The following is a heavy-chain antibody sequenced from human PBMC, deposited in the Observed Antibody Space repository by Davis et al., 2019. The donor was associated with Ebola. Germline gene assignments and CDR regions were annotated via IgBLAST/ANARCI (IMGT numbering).Heavy chain of an antibody. CDR1: GYTFTMYA. Sequence: VKVSCKASGYTFTMYAIHWVRQAPGQRLEWMGWVHGGNGNTKYSQRFQGRVTITTDTSASTVYLDLTSLRSDDTAVFYCARASFGYNSGWYADYWGPGSLVTVSS. D-gene: IGHD6-19*01. V-gene: IGHV1-3*01. CDR3: ARASFGYNSGWYADY. J-gene: IGHJ4*02. CDR2: VHGGNGNT.